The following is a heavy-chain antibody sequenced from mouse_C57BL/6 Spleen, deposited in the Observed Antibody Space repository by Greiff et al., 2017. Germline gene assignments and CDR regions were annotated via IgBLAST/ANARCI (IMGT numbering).Heavy chain of an antibody. CDR2: ISYDGSN. CDR1: GYSITSGYY. CDR3: ARESDYYGRRDYAMDY. J-gene: IGHJ4*01. D-gene: IGHD1-1*01. Sequence: ESGPGLVKPSQSLSLTCSVTGYSITSGYYWNWIRQFPGNKLEWMGYISYDGSNNYNPSLKNRISITRDPSKNQFFLKLNCVTTEDTATYYWARESDYYGRRDYAMDYWGQGTSVTVSS. V-gene: IGHV3-6*01.